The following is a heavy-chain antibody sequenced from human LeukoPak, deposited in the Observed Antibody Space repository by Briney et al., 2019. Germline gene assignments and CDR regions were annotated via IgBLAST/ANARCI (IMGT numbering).Heavy chain of an antibody. V-gene: IGHV1-8*02. CDR2: MNPNSGNT. D-gene: IGHD5-18*01. J-gene: IGHJ4*02. CDR3: ARGLARTSMVTRGGVRFDY. Sequence: ASVKVSCKASGGTFGSYAISWVRQATGQGLEWMGWMNPNSGNTGYAQKFQGRVTMTRNTSISTANMELSSLGSEDTAVYYCARGLARTSMVTRGGVRFDYWGQGTLVTVSS. CDR1: GGTFGSYA.